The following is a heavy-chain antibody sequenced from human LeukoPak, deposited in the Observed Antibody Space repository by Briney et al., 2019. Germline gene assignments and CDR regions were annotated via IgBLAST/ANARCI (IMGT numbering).Heavy chain of an antibody. J-gene: IGHJ4*02. CDR3: ASIRGGWSPFDY. V-gene: IGHV3-23*01. CDR2: ISGSGGST. Sequence: GGSLRLSCAASGFTFSSYAMSWVRQVPGKGLEWVSAISGSGGSTYYADSVKGRFTISRDNSKNTLYLQMNSLRAEDTAVYYCASIRGGWSPFDYWGQGTLVTVSS. CDR1: GFTFSSYA. D-gene: IGHD6-19*01.